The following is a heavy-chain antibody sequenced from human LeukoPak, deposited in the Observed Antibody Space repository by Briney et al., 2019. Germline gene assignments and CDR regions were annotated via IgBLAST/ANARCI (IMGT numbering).Heavy chain of an antibody. CDR1: GFTFSSYA. CDR2: ISYDGSNK. J-gene: IGHJ5*02. CDR3: ARATYSGSYSFS. V-gene: IGHV3-30-3*01. D-gene: IGHD1-26*01. Sequence: GGPLSLSFAAAGFTFSSYALHWVRQAPARGLEWVAVISYDGSNKYYADSVKGRFTISRDNSKNTLYLQMNSLRAEDTAVYYCARATYSGSYSFSWGQGTLVTVSS.